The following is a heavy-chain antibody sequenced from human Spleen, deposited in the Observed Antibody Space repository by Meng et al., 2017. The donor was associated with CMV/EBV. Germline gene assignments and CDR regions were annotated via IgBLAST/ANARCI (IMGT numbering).Heavy chain of an antibody. CDR1: GGSGSNGNYY. CDR3: ARTVRGYFDL. CDR2: IYYTGST. V-gene: IGHV4-61*01. Sequence: CTVSGGSGSNGNYYWRWIRQPPGKALEWIAYIYYTGSTNYSPSLESRVTISVDTSNNQFALKLSSVTAADTAVYYCARTVRGYFDLWGRGTLVTVSS. D-gene: IGHD3-10*02. J-gene: IGHJ2*01.